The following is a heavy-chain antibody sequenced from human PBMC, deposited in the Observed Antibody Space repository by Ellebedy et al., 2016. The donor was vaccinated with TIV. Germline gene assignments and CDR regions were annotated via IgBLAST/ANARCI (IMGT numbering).Heavy chain of an antibody. CDR3: ARVNDSSGYYYPYYYYGMDV. CDR2: ISSSGSTI. CDR1: GGSFSDYY. D-gene: IGHD3-22*01. Sequence: LSLXXAVYGGSFSDYYMSWIRQAPGKGLEWVSYISSSGSTIYYADSVKGRFTISRDNAKNSLYLQMNSLRAEDTAVYYCARVNDSSGYYYPYYYYGMDVWGQGTTVTVSS. J-gene: IGHJ6*02. V-gene: IGHV3-11*04.